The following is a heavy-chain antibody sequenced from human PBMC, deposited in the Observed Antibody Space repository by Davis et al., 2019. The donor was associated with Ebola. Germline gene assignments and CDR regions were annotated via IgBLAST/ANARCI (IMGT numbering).Heavy chain of an antibody. Sequence: GGSLRLSCAASGFTFDDYAMHWVRQAPGKGLEWVSLISGDGGSTYYADSVKGRFTISRDNAKNSLYLQMNSLRAEDTAVYYCARGQLAARPGYYYGMDVWGQGTTVTVSS. CDR3: ARGQLAARPGYYYGMDV. CDR1: GFTFDDYA. V-gene: IGHV3-43*02. CDR2: ISGDGGST. D-gene: IGHD6-6*01. J-gene: IGHJ6*02.